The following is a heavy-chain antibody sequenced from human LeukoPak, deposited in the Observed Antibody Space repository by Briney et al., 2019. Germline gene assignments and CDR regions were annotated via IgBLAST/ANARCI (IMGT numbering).Heavy chain of an antibody. D-gene: IGHD1-26*01. J-gene: IGHJ4*02. CDR2: IYYSGST. CDR3: ARRGGSFRGDFDY. CDR1: GGSISGYY. V-gene: IGHV4-59*01. Sequence: SETLSLTCTVSGGSISGYYWSWIRQPPGKGLEWIGYIYYSGSTNYNPSLKSRVTISVDTSKNQFSLKLSSVTAADTAVYYCARRGGSFRGDFDYWGQGTLVTVSS.